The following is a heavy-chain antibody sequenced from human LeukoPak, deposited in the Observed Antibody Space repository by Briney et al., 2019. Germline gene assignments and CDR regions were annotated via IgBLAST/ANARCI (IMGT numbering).Heavy chain of an antibody. J-gene: IGHJ4*02. CDR1: GGTFSSYA. V-gene: IGHV1-2*02. D-gene: IGHD6-13*01. Sequence: ASVKVSCKASGGTFSSYAISWVRQAPGQGLEWMGWINPNSGGTNYAQKFQGRVTMTRDTSISTAYMELSRLRSDDTAVYYCARGVRQQLVPFDYWGQGTLVTVSS. CDR3: ARGVRQQLVPFDY. CDR2: INPNSGGT.